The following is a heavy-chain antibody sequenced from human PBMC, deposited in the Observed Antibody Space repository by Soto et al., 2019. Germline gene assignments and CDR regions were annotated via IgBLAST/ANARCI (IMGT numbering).Heavy chain of an antibody. CDR1: GFTFSSYA. CDR3: ARNLVRATTSPYYYYGMDV. V-gene: IGHV3-64*01. D-gene: IGHD3-10*01. J-gene: IGHJ6*02. CDR2: ISSNGGST. Sequence: GGSLRLSCAASGFTFSSYAMHWVRQAPGKGLEYVSAISSNGGSTYYANSVKGRFTISRDNSKNTLYLQMGSLRAEDMAVYYCARNLVRATTSPYYYYGMDVWGQGTTVTVSS.